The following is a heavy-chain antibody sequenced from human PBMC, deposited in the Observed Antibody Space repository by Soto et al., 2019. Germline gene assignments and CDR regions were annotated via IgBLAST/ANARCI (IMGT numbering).Heavy chain of an antibody. D-gene: IGHD1-1*01. J-gene: IGHJ6*02. CDR3: SRGXGTVMDNLGHYYFGLDV. Sequence: GGSLRLSCTASGFAFGDYAMSWFRQAPGRGLEWVAFTRSEAFGGTPEYAASVKGRVTISRDDTKSIAYLQINSLKTEDTAVYYCSRGXGTVMDNLGHYYFGLDVWGQGTTVTVSS. CDR2: TRSEAFGGTP. CDR1: GFAFGDYA. V-gene: IGHV3-49*03.